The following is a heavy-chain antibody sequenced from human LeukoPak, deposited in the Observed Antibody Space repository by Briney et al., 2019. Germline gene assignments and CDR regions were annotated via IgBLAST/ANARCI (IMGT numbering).Heavy chain of an antibody. J-gene: IGHJ2*01. CDR2: IHYSGAT. D-gene: IGHD1-7*01. Sequence: SETLSLTCAVYGGSYSGYYWSWIGQPPGKGLEWVGEIHYSGATNYKSSLKSRVTISGDTSKNQISLKLTSVTAADTALYYCARGRPGAGNYYFDLWGRGTPATVSS. CDR3: ARGRPGAGNYYFDL. V-gene: IGHV4-34*01. CDR1: GGSYSGYY.